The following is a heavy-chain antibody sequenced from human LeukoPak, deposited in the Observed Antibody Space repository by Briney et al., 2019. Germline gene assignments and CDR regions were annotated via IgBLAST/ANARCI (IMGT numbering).Heavy chain of an antibody. CDR2: FTHVGDT. D-gene: IGHD6-19*01. Sequence: SETLSLTCAVSGGSFSGNYWTWIRQPPGKGLEWIGEFTHVGDTNYNPSLKSRVTISVDKSKNQFSLKLSSVTAADTALYYCARLVAGYDAFDIWGQGTMVTVSS. V-gene: IGHV4-34*01. CDR1: GGSFSGNY. J-gene: IGHJ3*02. CDR3: ARLVAGYDAFDI.